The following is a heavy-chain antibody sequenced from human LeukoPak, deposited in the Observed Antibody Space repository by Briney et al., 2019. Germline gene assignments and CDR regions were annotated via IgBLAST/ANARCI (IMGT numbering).Heavy chain of an antibody. CDR1: GFTFSSYE. CDR3: ARGSACSSTSCYS. CDR2: ISSSGSTI. D-gene: IGHD2-2*01. Sequence: GGSLRLSCAASGFTFSSYEMNWVRQAPGKGLEWVSYISSSGSTIYYADSVKGRFTISRDNAKNSLYLQMNSLRAEDTAVYYCARGSACSSTSCYSWGQGTLVTVSS. J-gene: IGHJ5*02. V-gene: IGHV3-48*03.